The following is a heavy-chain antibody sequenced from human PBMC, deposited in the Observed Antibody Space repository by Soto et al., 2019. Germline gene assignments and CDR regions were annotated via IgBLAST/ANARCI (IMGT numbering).Heavy chain of an antibody. D-gene: IGHD6-13*01. J-gene: IGHJ4*02. CDR1: GGSISSSTYY. V-gene: IGHV4-39*01. Sequence: QLQLQESGPGLVKPSETLSLTCTVSGGSISSSTYYWGWIRQPPGKGLEWIGSIYYTGTTSYNPSLKCRVTISVDTSKNQFSLKLSSVTAADTAVYYCARRGDSSCWYFWGQGTLVTVSS. CDR3: ARRGDSSCWYF. CDR2: IYYTGTT.